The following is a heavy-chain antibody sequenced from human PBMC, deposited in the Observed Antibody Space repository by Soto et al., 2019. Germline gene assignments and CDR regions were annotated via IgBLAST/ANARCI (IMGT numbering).Heavy chain of an antibody. CDR1: GGSISSSSYY. D-gene: IGHD5-12*01. CDR2: IYYSGST. V-gene: IGHV4-39*01. Sequence: TLCLTCTVSGGSISSSSYYWGWIRQPPGKGLEWIGSIYYSGSTYYNPSLKSRVTISVDTSKNQFSLKLSSVTAADTAVYYCARVGSGYDSYYFDYWGQGTLVTVSS. J-gene: IGHJ4*02. CDR3: ARVGSGYDSYYFDY.